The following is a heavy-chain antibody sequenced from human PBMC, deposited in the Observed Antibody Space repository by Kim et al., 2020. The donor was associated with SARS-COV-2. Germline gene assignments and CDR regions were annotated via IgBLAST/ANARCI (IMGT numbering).Heavy chain of an antibody. CDR3: ATPKEGPLSLYYGMDV. D-gene: IGHD2-8*01. Sequence: SETLSLTCTVSGGSISSSSYYWGWIRQPPGKGLEWIGSIYYSGSTYYNPSLESRVTISVDTSKNQFSLKLSSVTAADTAVYYCATPKEGPLSLYYGMDVWGQGTTVTVSS. CDR2: IYYSGST. CDR1: GGSISSSSYY. V-gene: IGHV4-39*07. J-gene: IGHJ6*02.